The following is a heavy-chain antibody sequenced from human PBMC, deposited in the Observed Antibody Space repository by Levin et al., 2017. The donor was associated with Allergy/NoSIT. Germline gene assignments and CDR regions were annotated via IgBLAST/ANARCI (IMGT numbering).Heavy chain of an antibody. D-gene: IGHD3/OR15-3a*01. J-gene: IGHJ4*02. V-gene: IGHV3-23*01. CDR2: ISGSGGTP. Sequence: GESLKISCAASGFSFNSYAMNWVRQAPGRGLEWVSFISGSGGTPYYADSVKGRFTIARDNSKNTLSLQMNSLRAEDTAVYYCARGTSYWGDSIDFWGQGTLVTVSS. CDR3: ARGTSYWGDSIDF. CDR1: GFSFNSYA.